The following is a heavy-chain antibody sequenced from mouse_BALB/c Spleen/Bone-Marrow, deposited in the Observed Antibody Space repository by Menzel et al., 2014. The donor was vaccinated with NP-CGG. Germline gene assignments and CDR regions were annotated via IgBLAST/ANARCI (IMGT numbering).Heavy chain of an antibody. J-gene: IGHJ4*01. D-gene: IGHD2-4*01. V-gene: IGHV1-87*01. Sequence: QVQLQQSGAELARPGASVKLSCKASGYTFTGYWMQWIKQRPGQGLEWIGATYPGDGDTRYTQKFKGKATLTADKSSSTAHMQLSSLASEDSAVYYCARGNYEGAMDYWGQGTSVTVSS. CDR3: ARGNYEGAMDY. CDR1: GYTFTGYW. CDR2: TYPGDGDT.